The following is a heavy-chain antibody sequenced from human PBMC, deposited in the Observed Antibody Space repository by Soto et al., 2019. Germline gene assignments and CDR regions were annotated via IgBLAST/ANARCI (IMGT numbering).Heavy chain of an antibody. J-gene: IGHJ4*02. V-gene: IGHV4-4*02. CDR2: IYHSGST. Sequence: QVQLQESGPGLVTPSRTLSLTCAVSGGSISSSYWWNWVRQPPGKGLEWIGTIYHSGSTNYNPSLKNRITISVDKSNNQFSLRLSSVTAADTAVYFCVTSLNYDFWRDGGRHYYFDYWGQGTLVTVSS. CDR1: GGSISSSYW. CDR3: VTSLNYDFWRDGGRHYYFDY. D-gene: IGHD3-3*01.